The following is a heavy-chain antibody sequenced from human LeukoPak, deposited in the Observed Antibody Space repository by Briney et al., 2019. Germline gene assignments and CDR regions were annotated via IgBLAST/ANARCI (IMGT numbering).Heavy chain of an antibody. J-gene: IGHJ3*02. V-gene: IGHV3-23*01. CDR3: AKTNTGSSSQSDSFDI. D-gene: IGHD6-6*01. CDR2: IRGSGTST. Sequence: GGSLRLSCAASGFTFSNYWMHWVRQAPGKGLEWVSAIRGSGTSTYYADSVQGRFTISRDNSKNTLYLQMNSLRAEDTAVYYCAKTNTGSSSQSDSFDIWGQGTMVTVSS. CDR1: GFTFSNYW.